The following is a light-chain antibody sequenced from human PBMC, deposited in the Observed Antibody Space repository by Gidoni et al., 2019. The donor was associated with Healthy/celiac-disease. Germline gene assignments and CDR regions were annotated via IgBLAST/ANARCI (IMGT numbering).Light chain of an antibody. CDR3: QQSYSTPRT. CDR1: QSISSY. CDR2: AAS. V-gene: IGKV1-39*01. J-gene: IGKJ1*01. Sequence: DIQITQSPSSLSASVGDRVTITCRASQSISSYLNWYQQKPGKAPKLLIDAASSLQSGVPSRFSGSGSGTDFTLTISSLQPEDFATYYCQQSYSTPRTFGQGTKVEIK.